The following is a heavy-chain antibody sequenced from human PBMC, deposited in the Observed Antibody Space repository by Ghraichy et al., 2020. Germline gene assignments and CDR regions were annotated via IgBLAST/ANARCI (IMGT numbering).Heavy chain of an antibody. CDR2: IYYSGST. J-gene: IGHJ2*01. CDR1: GGSISSSSYY. D-gene: IGHD5-18*01. Sequence: SETLFLTCTVSGGSISSSSYYWGWIRQPPGKGLEWIGSIYYSGSTYYNPSLKIRVTISVDTSKNQFSLKLSSVTAADTAVYYCARGFGAIPLWFTHPPTFDIWGRGTLVTVSS. V-gene: IGHV4-39*01. CDR3: ARGFGAIPLWFTHPPTFDI.